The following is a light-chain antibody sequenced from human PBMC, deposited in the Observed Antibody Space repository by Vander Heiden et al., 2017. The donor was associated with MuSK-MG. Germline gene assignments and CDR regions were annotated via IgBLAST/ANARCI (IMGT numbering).Light chain of an antibody. CDR3: QQHSQWPIT. J-gene: IGKJ5*01. Sequence: EIVLTQSPGTLSLSPGERATLSCRASQSIERNYLAWYQQKPGQAPKLLIYGISTRATGIPARFSGGGSGTEFTLTIIRLQSEDSAVYYCQQHSQWPITFGQGTRLEIK. CDR2: GIS. V-gene: IGKV3D-15*01. CDR1: QSIERNY.